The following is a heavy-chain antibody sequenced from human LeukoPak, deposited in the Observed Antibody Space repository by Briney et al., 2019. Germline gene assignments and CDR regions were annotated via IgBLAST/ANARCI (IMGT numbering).Heavy chain of an antibody. CDR1: GYTLTSYD. CDR2: MNPNSGNT. CDR3: ARGLSGSSRWTYYYMDV. D-gene: IGHD1-26*01. J-gene: IGHJ6*03. Sequence: ASVKVSCKASGYTLTSYDINWVRQATGQGLEWMGWMNPNSGNTGYAQKFQGRVTMTRNTSISTAYMELSSLRSEDTAVYYCARGLSGSSRWTYYYMDVWGKGTTVTVSS. V-gene: IGHV1-8*01.